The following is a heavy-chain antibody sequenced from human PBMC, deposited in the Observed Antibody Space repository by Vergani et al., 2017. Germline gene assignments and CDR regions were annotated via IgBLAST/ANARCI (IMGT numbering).Heavy chain of an antibody. CDR3: TTDLGYYDSSGYYYVNWAEYFQH. Sequence: EVQLVESGGGLVQPGGSLRLSCAASGFTVSSNYMSWVRQAPGKGLEWVSVIYSGGSTYYADSVKGRFTISRDNSKNTLYLQMNSLRAEDTAVYYCTTDLGYYDSSGYYYVNWAEYFQHWGQGTLVTVSS. J-gene: IGHJ1*01. V-gene: IGHV3-66*01. CDR1: GFTVSSNY. CDR2: IYSGGST. D-gene: IGHD3-22*01.